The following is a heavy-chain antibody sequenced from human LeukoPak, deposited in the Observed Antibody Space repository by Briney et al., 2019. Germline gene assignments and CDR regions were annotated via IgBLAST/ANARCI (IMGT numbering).Heavy chain of an antibody. CDR1: GFTFFITL. J-gene: IGHJ3*02. CDR2: IKSTKDGGTA. V-gene: IGHV3-15*01. CDR3: TSGSYYVTGSFDI. D-gene: IGHD1-26*01. Sequence: GGSLRLSCTAFGFTFFITLMSCVRQAPGEGLEWVGRIKSTKDGGTADSAAPVKGRFTVSRDDTRNILYLQMNSLKIEDTAVYYCTSGSYYVTGSFDIWGQGTVVTVSP.